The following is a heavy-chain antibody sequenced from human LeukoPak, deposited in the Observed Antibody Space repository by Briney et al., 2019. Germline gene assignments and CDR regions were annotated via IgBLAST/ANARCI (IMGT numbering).Heavy chain of an antibody. CDR2: IGGSGIST. D-gene: IGHD4-23*01. J-gene: IGHJ4*02. CDR1: GFTFSSFA. V-gene: IGHV3-23*01. CDR3: AERTTLVTHFDY. Sequence: GGSLRLSCAASGFTFSSFAMNWVRQAPGKGLEWVSIIGGSGISTYYADSVKGRFTISRDNSKNTLYLQMNNLRAKDTAVYYCAERTTLVTHFDYWGQGALVIVSS.